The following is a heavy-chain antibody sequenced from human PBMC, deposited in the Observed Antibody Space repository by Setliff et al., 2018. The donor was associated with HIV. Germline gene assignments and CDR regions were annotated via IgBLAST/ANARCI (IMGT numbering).Heavy chain of an antibody. J-gene: IGHJ2*01. V-gene: IGHV4-59*01. CDR3: VREVGYFDF. CDR2: IYFNGNT. Sequence: LSLTCTVSGGSINNYYWSWIRQPPGKGLEWIGYIYFNGNTNFNPSLESRLTMSVDSSKNQFSLKLSSVTAADTAVYYCVREVGYFDFWGRGTLVTVSS. CDR1: GGSINNYY. D-gene: IGHD1-26*01.